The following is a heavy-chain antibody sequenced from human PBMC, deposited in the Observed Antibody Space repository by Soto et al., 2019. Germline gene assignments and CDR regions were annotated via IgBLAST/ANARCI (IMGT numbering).Heavy chain of an antibody. CDR1: GFTFSSYP. V-gene: IGHV3-23*01. Sequence: GGSLRLSCAASGFTFSSYPMSWVRQAPGEGLEWVSAISGSGGSTYYADSVKGRFTISRDNSKNTLYLQMNSLRAEDTAVYYCAKDPPSLRCLEWFPDGNLFVAWGEGVLVTVCS. D-gene: IGHD3-3*01. CDR3: AKDPPSLRCLEWFPDGNLFVA. J-gene: IGHJ5*02. CDR2: ISGSGGST.